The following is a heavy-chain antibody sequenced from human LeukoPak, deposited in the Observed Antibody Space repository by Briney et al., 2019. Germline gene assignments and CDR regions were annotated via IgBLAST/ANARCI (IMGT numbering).Heavy chain of an antibody. J-gene: IGHJ3*02. D-gene: IGHD3-3*01. CDR1: GDSINNNNYY. V-gene: IGHV4-39*01. CDR2: IHYNGRT. Sequence: PSETLSLTCTVSGDSINNNNYYWGWIRQPPGKRLEWIGNIHYNGRTYYSPSLKSRGTISVDTSNNQFSLKLSSVTAADTAVYYCARITDRTIFGEIMHGFDIWGQGTPVTVSS. CDR3: ARITDRTIFGEIMHGFDI.